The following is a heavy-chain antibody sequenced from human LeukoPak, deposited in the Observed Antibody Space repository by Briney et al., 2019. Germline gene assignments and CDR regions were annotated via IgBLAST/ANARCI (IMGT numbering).Heavy chain of an antibody. CDR3: ASSSGWSFDY. J-gene: IGHJ4*02. V-gene: IGHV4-30-2*01. CDR1: GGSISSGGYS. D-gene: IGHD6-19*01. Sequence: SETLSLTCAVSGGSISSGGYSWSWIRQPPGKGLEWIGYIYHSGSTYYNPSLKSRVTISVDRSKNQFSLKLSSVTAADTAVYYCASSSGWSFDYWGQGTLVTVSS. CDR2: IYHSGST.